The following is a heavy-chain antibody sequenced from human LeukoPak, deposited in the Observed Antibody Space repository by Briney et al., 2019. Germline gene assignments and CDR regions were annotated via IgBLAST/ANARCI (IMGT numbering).Heavy chain of an antibody. V-gene: IGHV4-39*07. CDR3: ARGNPDY. CDR1: GGSISSSSYY. CDR2: IYYSGST. Sequence: SETLSLTCTVSGGSISSSSYYWGWIRQPPGKGLEWIGSIYYSGSTYYNPSLKSRVTISVDTSKNQFSLKLSSVTAADTAVYYCARGNPDYWGQGTLVTVSS. J-gene: IGHJ4*02.